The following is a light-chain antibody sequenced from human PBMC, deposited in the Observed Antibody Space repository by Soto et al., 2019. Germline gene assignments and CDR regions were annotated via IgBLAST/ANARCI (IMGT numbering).Light chain of an antibody. CDR3: QQYGNSPIT. CDR2: GTS. CDR1: HSLLHSNGYNY. V-gene: IGKV2-28*01. Sequence: DIVMTQSPLSLPVTPGEPASISCRSSHSLLHSNGYNYLDWYLQKPGQSPRLLIYGTSSRATGIPDRFSGSGSGTDFTLTISRLEPEDFAVYYCQQYGNSPITFGQGTRLEIK. J-gene: IGKJ5*01.